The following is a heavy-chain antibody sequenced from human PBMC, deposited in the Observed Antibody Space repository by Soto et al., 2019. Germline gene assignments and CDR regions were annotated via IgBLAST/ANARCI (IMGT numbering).Heavy chain of an antibody. Sequence: QVQLVQSGAEVKKPGASVKVSCKASGYTFTSYGISWVRQAPGQGLEWMGWISAYNGNTNYEQKRQGRVTMTTDTSTSKAYMELKSLRSDDTAVYYCARFMTYYYDSSGYYASDWGQGTLVTVSS. V-gene: IGHV1-18*01. CDR1: GYTFTSYG. D-gene: IGHD3-22*01. CDR3: ARFMTYYYDSSGYYASD. CDR2: ISAYNGNT. J-gene: IGHJ4*02.